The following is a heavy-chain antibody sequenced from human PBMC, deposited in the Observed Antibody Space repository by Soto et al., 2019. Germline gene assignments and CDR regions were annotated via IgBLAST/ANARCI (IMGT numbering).Heavy chain of an antibody. J-gene: IGHJ5*02. CDR3: ARKRRIAVAINWFDP. D-gene: IGHD6-19*01. CDR1: GYTFTSYD. Sequence: QVQLVQSRAEVKKPGASVKVSCKASGYTFTSYDINWVRQATGQGLEWMGGMNPNSGNTGYAQKVQGRVTMTRNTSISTAYMELSSLRSEDTAVYYCARKRRIAVAINWFDPWGQGTLVTVSS. V-gene: IGHV1-8*01. CDR2: MNPNSGNT.